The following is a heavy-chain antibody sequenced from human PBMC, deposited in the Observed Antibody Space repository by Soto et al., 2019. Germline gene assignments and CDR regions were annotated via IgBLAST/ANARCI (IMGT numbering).Heavy chain of an antibody. D-gene: IGHD2-2*02. J-gene: IGHJ6*02. CDR2: INPSGGST. CDR1: GYTFTSYY. Sequence: ASVKVSCKASGYTFTSYYMHWVRQAPGQGLEWMGIINPSGGSTSYAQKFQGRVTMTRDTSTSTVYMELSSLRSEDTAVYYCARKGEGIVPAVISYYYYGMDVWGQGTTVTVS. V-gene: IGHV1-46*01. CDR3: ARKGEGIVPAVISYYYYGMDV.